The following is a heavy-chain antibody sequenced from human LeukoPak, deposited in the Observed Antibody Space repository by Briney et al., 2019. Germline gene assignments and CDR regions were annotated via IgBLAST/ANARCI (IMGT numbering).Heavy chain of an antibody. Sequence: MPSETLSLTCAVYGGSSSGYYWSWIRQPPGKGLEWIGEINHSGSTNYNPSLKSRVTISVDTSKNQFSLKLSSVTAADTAVYYCARGIAARHYYYYYMDVWGKGTTVTVSS. CDR1: GGSSSGYY. CDR3: ARGIAARHYYYYYMDV. J-gene: IGHJ6*03. CDR2: INHSGST. V-gene: IGHV4-34*01. D-gene: IGHD6-6*01.